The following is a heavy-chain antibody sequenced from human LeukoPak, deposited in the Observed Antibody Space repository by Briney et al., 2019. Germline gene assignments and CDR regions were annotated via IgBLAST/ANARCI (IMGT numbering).Heavy chain of an antibody. D-gene: IGHD1-26*01. CDR1: GFTFSNYS. Sequence: GGSLRLSCAASGFTFSNYSMNWVRQAPGKGLEWVSSISSSSSYIYYADSVKGRFTISRDNAKNPLYLQMNSLRAEDTAVYYCARAFPLEWELLGAFDIWGQGTMVTVSS. CDR2: ISSSSSYI. J-gene: IGHJ3*02. CDR3: ARAFPLEWELLGAFDI. V-gene: IGHV3-21*01.